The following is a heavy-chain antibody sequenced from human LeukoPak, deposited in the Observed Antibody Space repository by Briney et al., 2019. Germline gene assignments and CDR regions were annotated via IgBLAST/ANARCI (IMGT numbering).Heavy chain of an antibody. J-gene: IGHJ4*02. CDR1: GFTFSSYA. CDR2: ISYDGSNK. Sequence: GRSLRLSCAASGFTFSSYAMHWVRQAPGKGLEWVAVISYDGSNKYYADSVKGRFTISRDNSKNTLYLQMNGLRAEDTAVYYCARDWAAVAGTQGGYYFDYWGQGTLVTVSS. V-gene: IGHV3-30-3*01. D-gene: IGHD6-19*01. CDR3: ARDWAAVAGTQGGYYFDY.